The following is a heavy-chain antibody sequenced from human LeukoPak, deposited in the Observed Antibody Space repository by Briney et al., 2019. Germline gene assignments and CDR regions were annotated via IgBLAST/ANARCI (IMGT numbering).Heavy chain of an antibody. Sequence: GGSLRLSCAASGFTFSVYWMSWVRQAPGKGLEWVANIKQDGSDKYYVDSVKGRFTISRDNAKNPLYLQVNSLRAEDTAVYYCARENWNDWFDPWGQGTLVTVSS. CDR3: ARENWNDWFDP. CDR1: GFTFSVYW. CDR2: IKQDGSDK. J-gene: IGHJ5*02. D-gene: IGHD1-1*01. V-gene: IGHV3-7*01.